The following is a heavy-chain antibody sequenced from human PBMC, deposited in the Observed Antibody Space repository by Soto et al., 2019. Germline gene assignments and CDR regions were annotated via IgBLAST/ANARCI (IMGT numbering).Heavy chain of an antibody. Sequence: ALVKVSCKASGYTFTSYGISWVRQAPGQGLEWMGWISAYNGNTNYAQKLQGRVTMTTDTSTSTAYMELRSLRSDDTAVYYCARLIAAAGIGLNWFDPWGQGTLVTVSS. J-gene: IGHJ5*02. CDR3: ARLIAAAGIGLNWFDP. V-gene: IGHV1-18*01. CDR2: ISAYNGNT. D-gene: IGHD6-13*01. CDR1: GYTFTSYG.